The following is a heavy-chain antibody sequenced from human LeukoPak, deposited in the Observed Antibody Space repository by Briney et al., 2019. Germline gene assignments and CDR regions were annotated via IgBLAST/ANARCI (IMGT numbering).Heavy chain of an antibody. CDR1: GFTFSIYS. J-gene: IGHJ4*02. CDR2: IASNGGSE. D-gene: IGHD6-13*01. Sequence: TGGSLRLSCAASGFTFSIYSMNWVRQAPGKGLEWVAAIASNGGSEYYADSVKGRFTISRDNSKNTLFLQMNSLRPDDTAVYYCAKRGHYSINWYHYFDYWGQGTLVTVSS. V-gene: IGHV3-30*18. CDR3: AKRGHYSINWYHYFDY.